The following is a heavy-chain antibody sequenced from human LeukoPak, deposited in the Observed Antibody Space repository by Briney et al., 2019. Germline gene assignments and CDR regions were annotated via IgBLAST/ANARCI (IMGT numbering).Heavy chain of an antibody. D-gene: IGHD3-22*01. CDR2: ISYDGSNK. CDR3: ARAEFTYYYDSSGYYFGY. V-gene: IGHV3-30-3*01. J-gene: IGHJ4*02. Sequence: PGGSLRLSWAASGFTFSSYAMHWVRQAPGKGLEWVAFISYDGSNKYYADSVKGRFTISRDNSKNTLYLQMNSLRAEDTAVYYCARAEFTYYYDSSGYYFGYWGQGTLVTVSS. CDR1: GFTFSSYA.